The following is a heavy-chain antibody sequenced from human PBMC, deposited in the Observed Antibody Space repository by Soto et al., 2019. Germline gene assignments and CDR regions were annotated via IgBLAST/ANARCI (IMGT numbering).Heavy chain of an antibody. CDR3: VREAGEQWLLPDR. CDR1: GFTFCDHY. J-gene: IGHJ5*02. V-gene: IGHV3-72*01. Sequence: GGSLRLSCAFSGFTFCDHYIDWVRQAPGKGLEWVGRMRNKAHSYSTVYAASVKDRLTFSRDDSKNSVYLQLNSLRAEDTAVYFSVREAGEQWLLPDRWGQGTLVTVSS. D-gene: IGHD6-19*01. CDR2: MRNKAHSYST.